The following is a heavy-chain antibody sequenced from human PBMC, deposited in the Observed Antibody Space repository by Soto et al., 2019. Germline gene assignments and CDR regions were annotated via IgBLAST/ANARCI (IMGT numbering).Heavy chain of an antibody. D-gene: IGHD3-22*01. CDR2: IIPIFGTA. Sequence: SVKVSCKVSGYTLTELSMHWVRQAPGKGLEWMGGIIPIFGTANYARKFQGRVTITADKSTSTAYMELSSLRSEDTAVYYCARGRGYYYSTGYSLDAFHISCQAPMVTVSS. CDR1: GYTLTELS. J-gene: IGHJ3*02. V-gene: IGHV1-69*06. CDR3: ARGRGYYYSTGYSLDAFHI.